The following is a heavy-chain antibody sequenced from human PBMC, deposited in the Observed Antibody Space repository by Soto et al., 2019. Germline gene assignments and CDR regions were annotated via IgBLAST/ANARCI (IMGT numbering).Heavy chain of an antibody. CDR2: ISGSGDST. Sequence: EVQLLESGGGLVQPGGSLRLSCAASGFTFSSYAMRWVRQAPVKGLEWVSAISGSGDSTYYADSVKGRFTISRDNSKSTLYLQMNSLRAEDTAVYYCARRGSGSYCDYWGQGTLVTVSS. CDR3: ARRGSGSYCDY. V-gene: IGHV3-23*01. CDR1: GFTFSSYA. J-gene: IGHJ4*02. D-gene: IGHD1-26*01.